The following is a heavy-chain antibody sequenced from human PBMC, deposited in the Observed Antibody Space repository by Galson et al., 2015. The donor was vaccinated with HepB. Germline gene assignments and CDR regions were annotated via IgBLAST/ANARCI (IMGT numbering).Heavy chain of an antibody. CDR1: GYTFTGNY. Sequence: SVKVSCKASGYTFTGNYMYWVRQAPGQGLEWMGWINPISGGTKYAQKFQGRVTMTRDTSISTAYMELSRLTSDDTAVYYCYGGQGDYWGQGTQVTVSS. D-gene: IGHD4-23*01. J-gene: IGHJ4*02. CDR2: INPISGGT. V-gene: IGHV1-2*02. CDR3: YGGQGDY.